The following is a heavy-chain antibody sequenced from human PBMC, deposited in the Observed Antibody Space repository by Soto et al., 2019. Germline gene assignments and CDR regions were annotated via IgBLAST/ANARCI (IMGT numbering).Heavy chain of an antibody. V-gene: IGHV4-38-2*01. D-gene: IGHD2-2*01. J-gene: IGHJ1*01. Sequence: SETLSLTCAVSGYSISSGYYWAWIRQPPGKGLEWIGTIYHSGSTFHNPSLKSRVTISVDTPKNQFSLRLSSVTAADTAVYYCAVGYCSSASCSREYFQHWGQGTLVTVSS. CDR1: GYSISSGYY. CDR3: AVGYCSSASCSREYFQH. CDR2: IYHSGST.